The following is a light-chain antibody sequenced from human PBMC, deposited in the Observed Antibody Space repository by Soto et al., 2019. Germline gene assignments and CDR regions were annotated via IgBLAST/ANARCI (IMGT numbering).Light chain of an antibody. CDR2: DAY. CDR3: QQYGSSLST. Sequence: PGERATLSCRASQGFRGRLAWYQQKPGQAPRLLSYDAYNRATGIPPRFSGSGSGTDATITISSIAPQDSAVYYPQQYGSSLSTFGHGTTVDIK. V-gene: IGKV3-11*01. CDR1: QGFRGR. J-gene: IGKJ1*01.